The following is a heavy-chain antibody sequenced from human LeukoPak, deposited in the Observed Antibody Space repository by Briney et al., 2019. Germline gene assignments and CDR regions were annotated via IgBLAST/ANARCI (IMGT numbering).Heavy chain of an antibody. CDR1: GGPFRAYA. CDR2: VIPFFGSP. V-gene: IGHV1-69*05. J-gene: IGHJ4*02. CDR3: ARSSTLAATGDY. Sequence: ASVKVSCKASGGPFRAYAITWLRQAPRQGLEWIGGVIPFFGSPNYAQKFQGRVTITTDESTRTDYMEMTSLRSDDAAVYYCARSSTLAATGDYWGQGTLVSISS. D-gene: IGHD2/OR15-2a*01.